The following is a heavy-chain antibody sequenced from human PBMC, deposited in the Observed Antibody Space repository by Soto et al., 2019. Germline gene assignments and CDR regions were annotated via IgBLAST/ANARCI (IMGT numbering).Heavy chain of an antibody. J-gene: IGHJ4*02. Sequence: VVLVESGGGLVSPGGSLRLSCVASGLRFSEHSMNWVRQAPGKGLQWISYISSNSDKTYYADYVKGRFTVSRDNAKNAVFLQMNSLRDDDTATYYCARLPKGSLVTAWGQGARVTVSS. D-gene: IGHD2-21*02. CDR2: ISSNSDKT. V-gene: IGHV3-48*02. CDR1: GLRFSEHS. CDR3: ARLPKGSLVTA.